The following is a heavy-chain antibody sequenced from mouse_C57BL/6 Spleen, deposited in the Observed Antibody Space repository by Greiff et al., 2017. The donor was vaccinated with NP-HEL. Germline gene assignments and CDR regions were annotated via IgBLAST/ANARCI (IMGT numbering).Heavy chain of an antibody. CDR3: ANGGDYGSDY. J-gene: IGHJ2*01. CDR1: GYTFTSYG. Sequence: VMLVESGAELARPGASVKLSCKASGYTFTSYGISWVKQRTGQGLEWIGEIYPRSGNTYYNEKFKGKATLTADKSSSTAYMELRSLTSEDSAVYFCANGGDYGSDYWGQGTTLTVSS. D-gene: IGHD1-1*01. V-gene: IGHV1-81*01. CDR2: IYPRSGNT.